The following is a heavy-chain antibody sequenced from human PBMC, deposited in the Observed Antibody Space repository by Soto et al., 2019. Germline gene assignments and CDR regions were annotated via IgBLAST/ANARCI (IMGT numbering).Heavy chain of an antibody. CDR1: GFTVSSNY. CDR3: ARGPDSYDSSGYAPGWFDP. Sequence: PVVSLRISCAASGFTVSSNYMSWVRQAPGKGLEWVSVIYSFFITYCADSGECRFTIPRNNPKNTLYLQMNSRRAEDTAVYYCARGPDSYDSSGYAPGWFDPGGQGTLVTFSS. D-gene: IGHD3-22*01. J-gene: IGHJ5*02. V-gene: IGHV3-53*01. CDR2: IYSFFIT.